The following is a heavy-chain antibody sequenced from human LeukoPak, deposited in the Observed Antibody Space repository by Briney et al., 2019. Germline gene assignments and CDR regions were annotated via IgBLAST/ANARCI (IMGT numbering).Heavy chain of an antibody. CDR2: ISYDGSNK. D-gene: IGHD3-3*01. Sequence: GGSLRLSCAASGFTFSSYGMHWVRQAPGKGLEWVAVISYDGSNKYYADSVKGRFTISRDNSKNTLYLQMNSLRAEDTAVYYCAKGGRDDFWSGYYLDYYYYMDVWGKGTTVTVSS. V-gene: IGHV3-30*18. CDR1: GFTFSSYG. J-gene: IGHJ6*03. CDR3: AKGGRDDFWSGYYLDYYYYMDV.